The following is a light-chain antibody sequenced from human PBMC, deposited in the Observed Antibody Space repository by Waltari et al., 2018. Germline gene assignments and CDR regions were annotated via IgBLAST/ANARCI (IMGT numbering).Light chain of an antibody. Sequence: QSALTQPPSASGSPGESVTISCTGTSSDIGDYDYVSWYQQHPGKAPKLMIYEVIKRPSGFPDRCSGSKSGNTASLTVSGLQAKDKADYYCCSYAGTNNLYVFGTGTKVTVL. V-gene: IGLV2-8*01. CDR1: SSDIGDYDY. J-gene: IGLJ1*01. CDR3: CSYAGTNNLYV. CDR2: EVI.